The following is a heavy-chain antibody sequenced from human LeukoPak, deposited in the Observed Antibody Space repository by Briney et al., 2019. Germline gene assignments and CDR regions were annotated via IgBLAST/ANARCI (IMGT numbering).Heavy chain of an antibody. CDR2: ISAYNGNT. CDR1: GYTFTSYG. Sequence: ASVKVSCKASGYTFTSYGISWVPQAPGQGLEWMGWISAYNGNTNYAQKLQGRVTMTTDTSTSTAYMELRSLRSDDTAVYYCARATAVAGPAHYWGQGTLVTVSS. J-gene: IGHJ4*02. D-gene: IGHD6-19*01. CDR3: ARATAVAGPAHY. V-gene: IGHV1-18*01.